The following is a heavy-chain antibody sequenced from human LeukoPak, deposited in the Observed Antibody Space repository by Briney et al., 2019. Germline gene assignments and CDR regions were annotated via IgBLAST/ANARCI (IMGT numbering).Heavy chain of an antibody. Sequence: ASVKVSCKASGYTFTSYAMNWVRQAPGQGLEWMGWINPNSGGTNYAQKFQGRVTMTRDTSISTAYMELSRLRSDDTAVYYCARDPVASGSSSHNYYYYMDVWGKGTTVTISS. D-gene: IGHD1-26*01. J-gene: IGHJ6*03. V-gene: IGHV1-2*02. CDR3: ARDPVASGSSSHNYYYYMDV. CDR1: GYTFTSYA. CDR2: INPNSGGT.